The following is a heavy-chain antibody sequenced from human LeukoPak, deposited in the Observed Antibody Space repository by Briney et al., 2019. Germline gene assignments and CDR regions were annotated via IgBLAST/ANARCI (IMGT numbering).Heavy chain of an antibody. J-gene: IGHJ6*02. D-gene: IGHD6-19*01. Sequence: GGSLRLSCAASGFTFDDYAMHWVRQAPGKGLEWVSYISSSGSTIYYADSVKGRFTISRDNAKNSLYLQMNSLRAEDTAVYYCARSGWGWYYYYGMDVWGQGTTVTVSS. CDR3: ARSGWGWYYYYGMDV. CDR1: GFTFDDYA. CDR2: ISSSGSTI. V-gene: IGHV3-11*01.